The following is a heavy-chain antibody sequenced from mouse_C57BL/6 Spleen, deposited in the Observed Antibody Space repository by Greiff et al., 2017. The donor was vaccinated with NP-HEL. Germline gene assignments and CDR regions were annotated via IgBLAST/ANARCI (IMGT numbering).Heavy chain of an antibody. CDR3: ARREKTGTAWFAY. Sequence: VQGVESGAELVKPGASVKMSCKASGYTFTTYPIEWMKQNHGKSLEWIGNFHPYNDDTKYNEKFKGKATLTVEKSSSTVYLELSRLTSDDSAVYYCARREKTGTAWFAYWGQGTLVTVSA. CDR2: FHPYNDDT. CDR1: GYTFTTYP. V-gene: IGHV1-47*01. D-gene: IGHD4-1*01. J-gene: IGHJ3*01.